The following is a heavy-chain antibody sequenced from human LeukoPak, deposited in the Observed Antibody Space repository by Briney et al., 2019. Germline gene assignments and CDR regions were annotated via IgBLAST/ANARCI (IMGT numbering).Heavy chain of an antibody. D-gene: IGHD5-12*01. CDR3: ARSFRYSGYDLGGDY. CDR1: GYTFIGYY. V-gene: IGHV1-2*04. CDR2: INPNSGGT. J-gene: IGHJ4*02. Sequence: ASVKVSCKASGYTFIGYYMNWLRQAPGQGPEWMGWINPNSGGTNYAQKFQGWVTMTRDTSISTAYMELSRLRSDDTAVYYCARSFRYSGYDLGGDYWGQGTLVTVSS.